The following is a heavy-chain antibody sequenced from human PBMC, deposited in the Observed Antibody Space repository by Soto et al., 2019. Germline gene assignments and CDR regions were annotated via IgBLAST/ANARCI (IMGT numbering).Heavy chain of an antibody. CDR1: GGTFSSYA. CDR2: IIPIFGTA. D-gene: IGHD1-7*01. V-gene: IGHV1-69*13. Sequence: SVKVSCKASGGTFSSYAITWVRQAPGQGLEWMGGIIPIFGTANYAQKFQARVTITADESTTTAYMGVSSLRSEDTAVYYCARDRTGTTLGYFDYWGQGTRVTVSS. CDR3: ARDRTGTTLGYFDY. J-gene: IGHJ4*02.